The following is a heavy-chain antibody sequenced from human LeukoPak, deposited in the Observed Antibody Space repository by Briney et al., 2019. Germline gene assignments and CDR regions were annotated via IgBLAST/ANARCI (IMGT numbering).Heavy chain of an antibody. D-gene: IGHD3-22*01. J-gene: IGHJ4*02. CDR3: AKDPIYFYDTSGSGY. Sequence: PGGSLRLSCATSGFIFRNYGMNWVRQAPGKGLEWVSAISGSGINTYYLDSVKGRFTISRDNSKNTVYLQMSSLRAEDTALYYCAKDPIYFYDTSGSGYWGQGTLVSVSS. V-gene: IGHV3-23*01. CDR1: GFIFRNYG. CDR2: ISGSGINT.